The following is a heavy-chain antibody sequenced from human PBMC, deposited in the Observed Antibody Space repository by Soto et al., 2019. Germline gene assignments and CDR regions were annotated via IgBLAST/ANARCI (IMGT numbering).Heavy chain of an antibody. J-gene: IGHJ1*01. CDR2: IDPDGTTT. Sequence: PGGSMRLSCALSGFDSSYYWIQWFRQSPGKGLEWVSRIDPDGTTTNYADSVKGRFSVSRDNAKKTIYLQMNSLTADDTALYYWARGPRPSSAGTGAYWRQGTLVTVSS. D-gene: IGHD1-1*01. CDR3: ARGPRPSSAGTGAY. V-gene: IGHV3-74*01. CDR1: GFDSSYYW.